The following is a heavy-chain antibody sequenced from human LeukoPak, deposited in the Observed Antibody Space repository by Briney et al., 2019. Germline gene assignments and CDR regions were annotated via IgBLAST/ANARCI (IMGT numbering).Heavy chain of an antibody. CDR1: GGTFSSYA. D-gene: IGHD3-10*01. CDR3: NTVRGDAQNSDY. V-gene: IGHV1-69*05. J-gene: IGHJ4*02. Sequence: ASVKVSCKASGGTFSSYAISWVRQAPGQGLEWMGRIIPIFGTANYAQKFQGRVTITTDESTSTAYMELSSLRSEGTAVYYCNTVRGDAQNSDYWGQGTLVTVSS. CDR2: IIPIFGTA.